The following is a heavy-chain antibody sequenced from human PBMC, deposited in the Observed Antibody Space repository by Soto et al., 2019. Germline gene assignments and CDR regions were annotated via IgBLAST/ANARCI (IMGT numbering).Heavy chain of an antibody. CDR1: GFTVSSNY. Sequence: PGGAPRPSLAAPGFTVSSNYMSWVRQAPGKGVEWVSVIYSGGSTYYADSVKGRFTISRDNSKNTLYLQMNSLRAEDTAVYYCARDQLFWSGYSQGYYYYGMDVWGQGTTVTVSS. CDR3: ARDQLFWSGYSQGYYYYGMDV. D-gene: IGHD3-3*01. CDR2: IYSGGST. V-gene: IGHV3-53*01. J-gene: IGHJ6*02.